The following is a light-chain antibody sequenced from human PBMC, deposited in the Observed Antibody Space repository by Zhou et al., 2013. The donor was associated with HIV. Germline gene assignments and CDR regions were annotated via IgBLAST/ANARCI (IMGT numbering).Light chain of an antibody. Sequence: DIVLTQTPLSSLVTLGQPASISCRSSRSLLHTNGYTYLDWYLQRPGQSPRLLVYLASNRASGVPDRFSGSGSGTDFTLKISRVEAEDSAVYYCMQTLQTPLSFGGGTKLQIK. J-gene: IGKJ4*01. CDR2: LAS. V-gene: IGKV2-28*01. CDR1: RSLLHTNGYTY. CDR3: MQTLQTPLS.